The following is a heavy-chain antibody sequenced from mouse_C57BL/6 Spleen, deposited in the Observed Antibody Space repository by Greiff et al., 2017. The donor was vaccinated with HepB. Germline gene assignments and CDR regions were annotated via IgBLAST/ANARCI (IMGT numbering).Heavy chain of an antibody. CDR1: GYTFTDYE. V-gene: IGHV1-15*01. D-gene: IGHD1-1*01. CDR2: IDPETGGT. Sequence: QVQLQQSGAELVRPGASVTLSCKASGYTFTDYEMHWVKQTPVHGLEWIGAIDPETGGTAYNQKFKGKAILTADKSSSTAYMELRSLTSEDSAVYYCTRESMLYGSSYYFDYWGQGTTLTVSS. J-gene: IGHJ2*01. CDR3: TRESMLYGSSYYFDY.